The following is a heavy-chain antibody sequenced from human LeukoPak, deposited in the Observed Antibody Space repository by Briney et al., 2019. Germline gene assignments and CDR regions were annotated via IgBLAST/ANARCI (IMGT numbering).Heavy chain of an antibody. CDR3: ARGGVYYYGLGSYSSNWFDP. Sequence: SETLSLTCTVSVGSICSYYWSCIRQPPGKGLEWIGYIYDSGSTNYNPSLKSRVTISVDKSKNQFAQKLSSVIAADTAVYYCARGGVYYYGLGSYSSNWFDPWGQGTLVTVSS. J-gene: IGHJ5*02. V-gene: IGHV4-59*01. D-gene: IGHD3-10*01. CDR2: IYDSGST. CDR1: VGSICSYY.